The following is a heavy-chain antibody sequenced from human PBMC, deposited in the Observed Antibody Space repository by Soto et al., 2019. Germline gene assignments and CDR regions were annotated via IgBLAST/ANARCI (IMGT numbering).Heavy chain of an antibody. CDR3: ARRSGGNSDY. CDR2: IYYSGST. Sequence: SGTLSLTCTVSGGSISRRRYYWAWFRQPPGKGLEWIGYIYYSGSTNYNPSLKSRVTISVDTSKNQFSLKLSSVTAADTAVYYCARRSGGNSDYWGQRTLVTVSS. V-gene: IGHV4-61*05. CDR1: GGSISRRRYY. J-gene: IGHJ4*02.